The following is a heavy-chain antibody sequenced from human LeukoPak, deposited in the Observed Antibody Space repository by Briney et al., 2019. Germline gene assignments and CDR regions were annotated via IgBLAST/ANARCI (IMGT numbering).Heavy chain of an antibody. CDR1: GYTFTGYY. CDR3: ARVLRRSSSWRFDY. CDR2: INPNSGGT. J-gene: IGHJ4*02. Sequence: ASVKVSCKASGYTFTGYYMHWVRQAPGQGLEWMGWINPNSGGTNYAQKFQGRVTMTRDTSISTAYMELSRLRSDDTAVYYCARVLRRSSSWRFDYWGQGTLVTVSS. D-gene: IGHD6-13*01. V-gene: IGHV1-2*02.